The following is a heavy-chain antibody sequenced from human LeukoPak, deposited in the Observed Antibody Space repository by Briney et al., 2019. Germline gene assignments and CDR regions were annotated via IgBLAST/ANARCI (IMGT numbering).Heavy chain of an antibody. CDR2: ISSSSSYI. D-gene: IGHD3-16*02. CDR1: GFTFSSYS. CDR3: ARHIWGSYRYCAFDI. Sequence: PGGSLRLSCAASGFTFSSYSMNWVRQAPGKGLEWVSSISSSSSYIYYADSVKGRFTISRDNAKNSLYLQMNSLRAEDTAVYYCARHIWGSYRYCAFDIWGQGTMVTVSS. J-gene: IGHJ3*02. V-gene: IGHV3-21*01.